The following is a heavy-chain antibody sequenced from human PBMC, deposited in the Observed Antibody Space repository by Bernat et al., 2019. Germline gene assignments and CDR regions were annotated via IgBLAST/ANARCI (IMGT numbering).Heavy chain of an antibody. CDR2: IYYSGST. V-gene: IGHV4-39*01. D-gene: IGHD3-22*01. Sequence: QLQLQESGPGLVKPSETLSLTCTVSGGSISSSSYYWGWIRQPPGKGLEWIGSIYYSGSTYYNPSLKSRVTISVDTSKNQFSLKLSSVTAADTAVYYCARHGFGITMMVVAGDAFDIWGQGTMVTVSS. CDR1: GGSISSSSYY. CDR3: ARHGFGITMMVVAGDAFDI. J-gene: IGHJ3*02.